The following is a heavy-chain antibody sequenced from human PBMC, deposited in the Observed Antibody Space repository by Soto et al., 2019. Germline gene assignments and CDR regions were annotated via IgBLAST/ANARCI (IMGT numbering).Heavy chain of an antibody. J-gene: IGHJ6*02. CDR1: GGSISSSNW. D-gene: IGHD1-26*01. CDR3: ARVDGSYYYGMGV. CDR2: IYHSGST. V-gene: IGHV4-4*02. Sequence: PSETLSLSCAVSGGSISSSNWWSWVRQPPGKGLEWIGEIYHSGSTNYNPSLNSRVTISVDKSKNQYSLKLSYVTAADTAVYLCARVDGSYYYGMGVWGQGTTVTVSS.